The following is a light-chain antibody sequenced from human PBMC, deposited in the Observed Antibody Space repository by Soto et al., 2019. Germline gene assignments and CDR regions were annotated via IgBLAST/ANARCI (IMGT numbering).Light chain of an antibody. J-gene: IGKJ4*01. CDR1: QSVGSSY. Sequence: EIVLTQSPGTLSLSPGERATLSCRASQSVGSSYLAWYQHRPGQAPRLLIYGASSRATGIPDRFSGSGYGTDFTLTISRLEPEDFAVYYCQQYGSSPLTFGGGTKVDIK. CDR2: GAS. CDR3: QQYGSSPLT. V-gene: IGKV3-20*01.